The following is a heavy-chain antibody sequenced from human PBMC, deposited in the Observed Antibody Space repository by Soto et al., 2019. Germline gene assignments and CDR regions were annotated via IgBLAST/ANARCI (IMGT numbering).Heavy chain of an antibody. D-gene: IGHD3-16*01. CDR2: ISYDGSNK. V-gene: IGHV3-30*18. CDR3: AKGVYDYIWGSHELGNWFDP. CDR1: GFTFSSYG. Sequence: GGSLRLSCAASGFTFSSYGMHWVRQAPGKGLEWVAVISYDGSNKYYADSVKGRFTISRDNSKNTLYLQMNSLRAEDTAVYYCAKGVYDYIWGSHELGNWFDPWGQGTLVTVSS. J-gene: IGHJ5*02.